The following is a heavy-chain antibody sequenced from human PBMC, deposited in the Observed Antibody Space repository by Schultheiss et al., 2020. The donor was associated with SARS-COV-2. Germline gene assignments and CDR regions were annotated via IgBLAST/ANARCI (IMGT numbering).Heavy chain of an antibody. CDR3: ARDVAWFGRNGMDV. J-gene: IGHJ6*02. V-gene: IGHV3-64*04. D-gene: IGHD3-10*01. CDR2: ISSNGGST. CDR1: GFTFSSYA. Sequence: GGSLRLSCSASGFTFSSYAMHWVRQAPGKGLEYVSAISSNGGSTYYADSVKGRFTISRDNSKNTVYLQMNSLRAEDTAVYYCARDVAWFGRNGMDVWGQGTTVTVSS.